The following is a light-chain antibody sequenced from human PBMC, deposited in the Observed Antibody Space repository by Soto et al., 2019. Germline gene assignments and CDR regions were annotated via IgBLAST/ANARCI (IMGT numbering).Light chain of an antibody. V-gene: IGLV2-14*01. CDR3: SSYTSSSTL. CDR2: EVS. J-gene: IGLJ2*01. CDR1: SSDVGGYNF. Sequence: QSALTQPASVSGSPGQSITISCTATSSDVGGYNFVSWYQHHPGKAPKVMIYEVSNRPSGASNRFSGSKSGNTASLTISGLQAEDEAVYYCSSYTSSSTLFGGGTKLTVL.